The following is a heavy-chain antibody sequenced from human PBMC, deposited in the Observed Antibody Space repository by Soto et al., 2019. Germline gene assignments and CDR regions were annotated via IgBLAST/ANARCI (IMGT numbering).Heavy chain of an antibody. J-gene: IGHJ3*02. CDR3: AHRRTSYCSGGSCYDGSGTFDI. D-gene: IGHD2-15*01. CDR1: GFSLSTSGVG. Sequence: QITLKESGPTLVKPTQTLTLTCTFSGFSLSTSGVGVGWIRQPPGKALEWLALIYWDDDKRYSPSLKSRLTITTTTSKTQVVLTMTNMDPVDTATSYCAHRRTSYCSGGSCYDGSGTFDIWGQGTMVTVSS. CDR2: IYWDDDK. V-gene: IGHV2-5*02.